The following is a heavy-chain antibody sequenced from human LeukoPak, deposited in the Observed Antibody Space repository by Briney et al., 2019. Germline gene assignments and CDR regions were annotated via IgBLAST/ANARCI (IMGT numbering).Heavy chain of an antibody. D-gene: IGHD2-2*01. CDR2: ISGSGGST. CDR1: GFTFSSYA. J-gene: IGHJ4*02. V-gene: IGHV3-23*01. Sequence: GGSLRLSCAASGFTFSSYAMSWVRQAPGKGLEWVSTISGSGGSTYYADSVKGRFTISRDNSKNTLYLQMNSLRAEDTAVYYCAKEYYALLVVPAAPFDYWGQGTLVTVSS. CDR3: AKEYYALLVVPAAPFDY.